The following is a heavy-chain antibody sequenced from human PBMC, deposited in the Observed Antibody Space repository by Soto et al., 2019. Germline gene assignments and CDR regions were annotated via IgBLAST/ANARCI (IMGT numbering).Heavy chain of an antibody. CDR1: GFTFTSSA. J-gene: IGHJ4*02. CDR3: ASHLDYYDSSLQGRYFDY. Sequence: SVKVSCKASGFTFTSSAVQWVRQARGQRLEWIGWIVVGSGNTNYAQKFQERVTITGDKSTSTAYMELSSLRSEDTAVYYCASHLDYYDSSLQGRYFDYWGQGTLVTVSS. D-gene: IGHD3-22*01. CDR2: IVVGSGNT. V-gene: IGHV1-58*01.